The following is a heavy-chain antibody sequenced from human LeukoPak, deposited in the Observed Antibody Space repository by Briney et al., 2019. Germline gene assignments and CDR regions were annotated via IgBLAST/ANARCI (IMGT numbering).Heavy chain of an antibody. J-gene: IGHJ4*02. CDR2: IYYSGST. Sequence: PSETLSLTCTVSGGSISSYYWSWIRQPPGKGLEWIGYIYYSGSTYYNPSLKSRVTISVDTSKNQFSLKLSSVTAADTAVYYCAREHNSSSDVDYWGQGTLVTVSS. V-gene: IGHV4-59*08. D-gene: IGHD6-13*01. CDR3: AREHNSSSDVDY. CDR1: GGSISSYY.